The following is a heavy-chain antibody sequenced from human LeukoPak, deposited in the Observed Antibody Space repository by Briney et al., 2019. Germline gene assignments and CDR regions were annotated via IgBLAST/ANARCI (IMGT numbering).Heavy chain of an antibody. V-gene: IGHV3-66*02. Sequence: PGGSLRLSCAASGFTVSSNYMSWVRQAPGKGLEWVSAISGSGGSTYYADSVKGRFTISRDNSKNTLYLQMNSLRAEDTAVYYCARDRNYDYVWGSYRSSHFDYWGQGTLVTVSS. CDR1: GFTVSSNY. D-gene: IGHD3-16*02. CDR3: ARDRNYDYVWGSYRSSHFDY. J-gene: IGHJ4*02. CDR2: ISGSGGST.